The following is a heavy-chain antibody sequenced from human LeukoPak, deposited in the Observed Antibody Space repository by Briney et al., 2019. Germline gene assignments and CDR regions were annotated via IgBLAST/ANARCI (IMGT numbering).Heavy chain of an antibody. CDR1: GFTFSSYG. CDR2: IWYDGSSK. J-gene: IGHJ4*02. CDR3: AKEGSPTYYYDSSGYYVDY. Sequence: GGSLRLSCAASGFTFSSYGMHWVRQAPGEGLEWVAVIWYDGSSKYYADSVKGRFTISRDNSKNTLYPQMNNLRAEDTAVYYCAKEGSPTYYYDSSGYYVDYWGQGTLVTVSS. V-gene: IGHV3-33*06. D-gene: IGHD3-22*01.